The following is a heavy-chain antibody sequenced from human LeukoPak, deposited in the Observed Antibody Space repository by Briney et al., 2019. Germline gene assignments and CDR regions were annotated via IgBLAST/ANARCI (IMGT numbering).Heavy chain of an antibody. CDR2: IYYTGST. CDR1: GGSISSLY. CDR3: ARSIIGTRSKFDY. Sequence: SETLSLTCSVSGGSISSLYWSWIRQPPGKGLEWIGYIYYTGSTNYNPSLKSRVTISVDTSKNHFSLKLSSVTAADTAVYSCARSIIGTRSKFDYWGQGTLVTVSS. D-gene: IGHD1/OR15-1a*01. J-gene: IGHJ4*02. V-gene: IGHV4-59*08.